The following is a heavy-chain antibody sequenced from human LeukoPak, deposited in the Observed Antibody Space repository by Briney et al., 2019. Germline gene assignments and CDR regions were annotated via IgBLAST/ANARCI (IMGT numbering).Heavy chain of an antibody. V-gene: IGHV1-24*01. J-gene: IGHJ6*02. CDR2: FDPEEGKT. Sequence: GASVKVSCKVAGYTLTELSIHWVRQAPGRGLEWMGGFDPEEGKTIYAEKFQGRVALTEDRSADTAYMELSSLRSDDTAVYYCATLKYYYGSGSSDYYYGMDVWGQGTTATVSS. CDR1: GYTLTELS. D-gene: IGHD3-10*01. CDR3: ATLKYYYGSGSSDYYYGMDV.